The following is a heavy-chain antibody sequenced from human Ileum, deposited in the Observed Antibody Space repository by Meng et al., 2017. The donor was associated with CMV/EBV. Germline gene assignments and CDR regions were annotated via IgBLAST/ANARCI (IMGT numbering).Heavy chain of an antibody. CDR3: ARAAARGVPVDL. V-gene: IGHV4-4*07. J-gene: IGHJ5*02. Sequence: QLPASGQRPLQPQETLSLTCTVTGVSLTSYYWTWIRQPAGKGLEWIGRIHPTGTTDDNPSLRSRVSMSLDKSKNQFSLKLTSVTAADTAVYYCARAAARGVPVDLWGQGTLVTVSS. CDR1: GVSLTSYY. CDR2: IHPTGTT. D-gene: IGHD3-10*01.